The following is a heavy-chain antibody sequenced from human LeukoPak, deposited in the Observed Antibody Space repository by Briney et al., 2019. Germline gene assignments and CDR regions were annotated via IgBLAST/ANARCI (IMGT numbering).Heavy chain of an antibody. CDR1: GFTFNNYA. V-gene: IGHV3-23*01. Sequence: PGGSLRLSCAASGFTFNNYAMTWVRQAPGKGLEWVSAISGSGGTTLYADSVKGRFTISRDNSKNTLYLQMNSLRAEDTAVYYCAKDLLAYCGGDCYSFDYWGQGTLVTVSS. CDR3: AKDLLAYCGGDCYSFDY. CDR2: ISGSGGTT. J-gene: IGHJ4*02. D-gene: IGHD2-21*02.